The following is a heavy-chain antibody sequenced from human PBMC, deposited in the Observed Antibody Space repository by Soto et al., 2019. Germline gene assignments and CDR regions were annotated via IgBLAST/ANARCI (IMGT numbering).Heavy chain of an antibody. D-gene: IGHD3-3*01. Sequence: PGGPLRLSCAASGFTFSSYGRHWVRQAPGKGLGWGAVIWYDGSNKYNADSVKGRFTISRNNSKNTLYQQMNSLRAEDTSVSYCARGVREICGVDPAYYYYGMDVWGQGTTVTVS. CDR2: IWYDGSNK. J-gene: IGHJ6*02. CDR3: ARGVREICGVDPAYYYYGMDV. CDR1: GFTFSSYG. V-gene: IGHV3-33*01.